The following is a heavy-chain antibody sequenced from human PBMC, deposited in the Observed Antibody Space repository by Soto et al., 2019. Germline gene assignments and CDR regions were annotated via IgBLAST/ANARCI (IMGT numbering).Heavy chain of an antibody. D-gene: IGHD3-22*01. Sequence: QVQLVHSGAEVKKPGCSVKVSCKASGGTFSNYDLDWVRQAPGQGLEWMGGIIPIYGTVSHAQNFQGRVTITADESRATAVMEVNTLRYEDTAMYYCATGGERDYYDDSGWRWGAGTLVTVSS. J-gene: IGHJ1*01. CDR1: GGTFSNYD. CDR3: ATGGERDYYDDSGWR. CDR2: IIPIYGTV. V-gene: IGHV1-69*12.